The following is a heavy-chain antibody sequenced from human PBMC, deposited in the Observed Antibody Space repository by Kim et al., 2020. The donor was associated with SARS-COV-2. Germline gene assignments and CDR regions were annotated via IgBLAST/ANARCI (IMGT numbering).Heavy chain of an antibody. CDR1: GFTFSKYW. V-gene: IGHV3-74*01. CDR3: ARDLSGSDDL. CDR2: SNEDGSIT. J-gene: IGHJ5*02. Sequence: GGSLRLSCAASGFTFSKYWMHWVRQVPGEGLVCVSRSNEDGSITNYADSVRGRFTISRDNARSTLYLQMNSLGAEDTALYYCARDLSGSDDLWGQGPLVT. D-gene: IGHD5-12*01.